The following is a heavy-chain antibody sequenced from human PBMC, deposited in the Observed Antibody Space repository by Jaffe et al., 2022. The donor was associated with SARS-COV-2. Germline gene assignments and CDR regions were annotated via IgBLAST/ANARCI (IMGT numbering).Heavy chain of an antibody. Sequence: QITLKESGPTLVKPTQTLTLTCTFSGFSLSTSGVGVGWIRQPPGKALEWLALIYWDDDKRYSPSLKSRLTITKDTSKNQVVLTMTNMDPVDTATYYCAHSGPSSWYRRDNWFDPWGQGTLVTVSS. CDR1: GFSLSTSGVG. CDR3: AHSGPSSWYRRDNWFDP. CDR2: IYWDDDK. D-gene: IGHD6-13*01. J-gene: IGHJ5*02. V-gene: IGHV2-5*02.